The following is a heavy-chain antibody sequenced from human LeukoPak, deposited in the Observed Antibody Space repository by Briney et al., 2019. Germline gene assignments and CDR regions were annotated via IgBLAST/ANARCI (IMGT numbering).Heavy chain of an antibody. J-gene: IGHJ3*02. V-gene: IGHV3-53*01. D-gene: IGHD1-1*01. CDR1: GFTVSSNY. Sequence: GRSLRLSCAAPGFTVSSNYISWVRQAPGKGLEWVSVIYSGGSTYYADSVKGRFIISRDNSKNTLYLQMNSLRAEDTAVYYCARNHPNDVYGFGMWGQGPMVTVSS. CDR3: ARNHPNDVYGFGM. CDR2: IYSGGST.